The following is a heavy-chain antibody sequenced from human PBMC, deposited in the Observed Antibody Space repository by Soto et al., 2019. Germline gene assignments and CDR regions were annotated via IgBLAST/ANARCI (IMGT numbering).Heavy chain of an antibody. D-gene: IGHD3-3*01. CDR2: IWYDGSNK. Sequence: GGSLRLSCAASGFTFSSYGMHWVRQAPGKGLEWVAVIWYDGSNKYYADSVKGRFTISRDNSKNTLYLQMNSLRADDTAVYYCARDDTIFGVVIPPPGYYYYYGMDVWGQGTTVTVSS. J-gene: IGHJ6*02. CDR1: GFTFSSYG. V-gene: IGHV3-33*01. CDR3: ARDDTIFGVVIPPPGYYYYYGMDV.